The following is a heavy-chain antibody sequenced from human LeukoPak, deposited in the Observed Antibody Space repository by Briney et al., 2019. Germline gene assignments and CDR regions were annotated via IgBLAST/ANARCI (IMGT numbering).Heavy chain of an antibody. CDR2: IWYDGSKK. J-gene: IGHJ4*02. D-gene: IGHD3-10*01. Sequence: GGSLRLSCAASGFTFSSYGMHWVRQAPGKGLEWVAVIWYDGSKKYYGDSVKGRFTISRDNSKNTLYLQMNSLRAEDTAIYYCAKDTMVRGLYDYWGQGTLVTVSS. CDR3: AKDTMVRGLYDY. V-gene: IGHV3-33*06. CDR1: GFTFSSYG.